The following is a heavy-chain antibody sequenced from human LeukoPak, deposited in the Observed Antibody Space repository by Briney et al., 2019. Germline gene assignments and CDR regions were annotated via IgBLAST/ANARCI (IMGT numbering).Heavy chain of an antibody. Sequence: GGSLRLSCAASAFTFSSYAIHWVRQAPGKGLEWVAVISYDGSNKYYADSVKGRFTISRDNSKNTLYLQMNSLRAEDTAVYYCARVKVVRGVIITFPDAFDIWGQGTMVTVSS. CDR1: AFTFSSYA. CDR2: ISYDGSNK. D-gene: IGHD3-10*01. V-gene: IGHV3-30-3*01. CDR3: ARVKVVRGVIITFPDAFDI. J-gene: IGHJ3*02.